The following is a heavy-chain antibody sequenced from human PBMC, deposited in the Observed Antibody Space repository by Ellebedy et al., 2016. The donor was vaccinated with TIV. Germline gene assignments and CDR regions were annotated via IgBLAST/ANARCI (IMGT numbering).Heavy chain of an antibody. Sequence: AASVKVSCKASRGTFSSYAMSWARQAPGQGLEWMGGIIPIFGTANYAQKFQGRVTITADESTSTAYMELSSLRSEDTAVYYCARDYDNYDSSGYYFGYWGQGTLVTVSS. V-gene: IGHV1-69*13. J-gene: IGHJ4*02. CDR3: ARDYDNYDSSGYYFGY. D-gene: IGHD3-22*01. CDR2: IIPIFGTA. CDR1: RGTFSSYA.